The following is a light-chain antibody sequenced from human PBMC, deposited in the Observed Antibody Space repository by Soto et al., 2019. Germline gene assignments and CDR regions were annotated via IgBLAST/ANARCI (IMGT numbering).Light chain of an antibody. CDR2: EAY. CDR1: SSDIGSYNL. J-gene: IGLJ2*01. V-gene: IGLV2-23*01. CDR3: SSYAGSRTYVV. Sequence: QSALTQPASVSGSPGQSITISCTGSSSDIGSYNLVSWYQKEPGKAPKLVIYEAYKRPSGVSARFSGSKSGNTASLTISGLQAEDEADYYCSSYAGSRTYVVSGGGTQLTVL.